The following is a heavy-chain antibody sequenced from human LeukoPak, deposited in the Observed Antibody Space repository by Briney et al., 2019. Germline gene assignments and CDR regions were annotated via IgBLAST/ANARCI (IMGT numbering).Heavy chain of an antibody. CDR1: GYTFTSYA. Sequence: ASVKVSCKASGYTFTSYAMNWARQAPGQGLEWMGWINTNTGNPTYAQGFTGRFVFSLDTSVSTAYLQISSLKAEDTAVYYCARDTSGIVVVVAATEWNWFDPWGQGTLVTVSS. D-gene: IGHD2-15*01. J-gene: IGHJ5*02. CDR2: INTNTGNP. V-gene: IGHV7-4-1*02. CDR3: ARDTSGIVVVVAATEWNWFDP.